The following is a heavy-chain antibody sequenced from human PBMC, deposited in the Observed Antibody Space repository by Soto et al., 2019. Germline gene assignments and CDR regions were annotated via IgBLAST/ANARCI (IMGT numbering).Heavy chain of an antibody. D-gene: IGHD3-3*01. V-gene: IGHV2-5*02. CDR2: IYWDDDK. CDR3: AHRSVLRFLEWLSPSFDP. J-gene: IGHJ5*02. Sequence: SGPTLVNPTPPLTLTCTFSGFSLSTSGVGVGWIRQPPGKALEWLALIYWDDDKRYSPSLKSRLTITKDTSKNQVVLTMTNMDPVDTATYYCAHRSVLRFLEWLSPSFDPWGQGTLVTVSS. CDR1: GFSLSTSGVG.